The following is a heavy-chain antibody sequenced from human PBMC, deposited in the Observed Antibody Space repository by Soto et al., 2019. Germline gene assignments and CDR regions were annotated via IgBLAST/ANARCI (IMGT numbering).Heavy chain of an antibody. Sequence: QVQLVQSGAEVKKPGASVKFSCKAPRYIFTAYFMHWGRQAPGQGLEWMGWINPNNGATHYGLSFQGRVTMTRDTSISTAYMELSSLRSDDPAVYYCASHDPGARFDPWGQGTLVIVSS. CDR2: INPNNGAT. CDR1: RYIFTAYF. D-gene: IGHD1-1*01. V-gene: IGHV1-2*02. J-gene: IGHJ5*02. CDR3: ASHDPGARFDP.